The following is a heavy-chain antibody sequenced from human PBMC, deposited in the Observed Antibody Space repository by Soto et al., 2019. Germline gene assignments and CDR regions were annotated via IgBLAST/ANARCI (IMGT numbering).Heavy chain of an antibody. Sequence: GGSLRLSCAVSGFTFSSYGFHWVRQAPGKGLEWVTVISYDGSKKYYADSVKGRFTISRDDSRNTLYLQMNSLRAEDTAMYYCAKEVPAGWSGLKIYRLDVWGQGTTVTVSS. J-gene: IGHJ6*02. CDR2: ISYDGSKK. V-gene: IGHV3-30*18. CDR1: GFTFSSYG. CDR3: AKEVPAGWSGLKIYRLDV. D-gene: IGHD3-3*01.